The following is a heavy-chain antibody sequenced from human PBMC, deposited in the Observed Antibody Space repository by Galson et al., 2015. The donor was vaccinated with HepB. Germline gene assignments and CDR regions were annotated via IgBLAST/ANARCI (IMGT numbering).Heavy chain of an antibody. Sequence: SLRLSCAASGFPFNNAWMTWVRQAPGMGLEWVGRIKSKTDGETTDYAAPVKGRLTISRDDSTNRLYLQMNSLKTADTAVYYCTTDVYYSTYWSWLDPWGQATLVTVSS. CDR1: GFPFNNAW. J-gene: IGHJ5*02. CDR3: TTDVYYSTYWSWLDP. V-gene: IGHV3-15*01. D-gene: IGHD2-8*02. CDR2: IKSKTDGETT.